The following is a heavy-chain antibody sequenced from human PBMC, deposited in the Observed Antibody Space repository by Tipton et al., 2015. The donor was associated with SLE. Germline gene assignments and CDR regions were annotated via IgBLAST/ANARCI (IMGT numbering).Heavy chain of an antibody. D-gene: IGHD3-10*01. J-gene: IGHJ4*02. CDR2: IYYSGST. CDR1: GGSISSYY. Sequence: TLSLTCTVSGGSISSYYWSWIRQPPGKGLEWIGYIYYSGSTNYNPSLKSRVTISVDTSKNRFSLKLSSVTAADTAVYYCARHASRRSGSYNEIDYWGQGTLVTVSS. CDR3: ARHASRRSGSYNEIDY. V-gene: IGHV4-59*08.